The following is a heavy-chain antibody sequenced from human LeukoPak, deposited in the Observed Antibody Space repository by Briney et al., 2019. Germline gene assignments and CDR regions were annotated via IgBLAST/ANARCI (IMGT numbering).Heavy chain of an antibody. Sequence: GGSLRLSCAASGFVFSNYWMSWDRQAPGKGLEWVANVKPDGTEKYYVDSLKGRFTISRDNTKNSLYLQMSSLRVEDTAVYYCARGGNASWDYWGQGALVTVSS. J-gene: IGHJ4*02. CDR2: VKPDGTEK. V-gene: IGHV3-7*01. CDR3: ARGGNASWDY. CDR1: GFVFSNYW.